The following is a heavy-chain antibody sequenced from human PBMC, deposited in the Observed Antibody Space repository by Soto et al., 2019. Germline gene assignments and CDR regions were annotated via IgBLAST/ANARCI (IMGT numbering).Heavy chain of an antibody. J-gene: IGHJ4*02. D-gene: IGHD1-1*01. CDR1: GFSFSTST. V-gene: IGHV3-21*01. CDR2: IGRTGIDR. Sequence: EVQLVESGVGLVKPGGSLRLSCAASGFSFSTSTMNWVRQAPGKELEFVSSIGRTGIDRYYIDSVKGRFTISRDNAQNSLYLQMNSLRAEDTALYYCVCDDNRRYWGQGTLVTVSS. CDR3: VCDDNRRY.